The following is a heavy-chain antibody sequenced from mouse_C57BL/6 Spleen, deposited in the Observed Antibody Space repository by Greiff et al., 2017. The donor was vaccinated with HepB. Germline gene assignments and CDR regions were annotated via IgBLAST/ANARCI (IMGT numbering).Heavy chain of an antibody. CDR2: INPNNGGT. D-gene: IGHD1-1*01. Sequence: VQLQQSGPELVKPGASVKIPCKASGYTFTDYNMDWVKQSHGKSLEWIGDINPNNGGTIYNQKFKGKATLTVDKSSSTAYMELRSLTSEDTAVYYCARRDDYGSSPWFAYWGQGTLVTVSA. V-gene: IGHV1-18*01. CDR1: GYTFTDYN. CDR3: ARRDDYGSSPWFAY. J-gene: IGHJ3*01.